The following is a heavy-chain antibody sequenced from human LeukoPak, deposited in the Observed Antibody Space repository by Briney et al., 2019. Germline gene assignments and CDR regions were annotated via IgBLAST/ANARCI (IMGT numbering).Heavy chain of an antibody. CDR2: LRDTEST. J-gene: IGHJ4*02. Sequence: SETLSLTCTVSGASISTHYWSWLRQPPGKELEWIAYLRDTESTKDNPSLKSRGALSADTSKNQFSLRLTSVPAAQPAIYYCATLNRGSVFGYFNFWGQGLLVTVSS. V-gene: IGHV4-59*11. CDR1: GASISTHY. CDR3: ATLNRGSVFGYFNF. D-gene: IGHD1-14*01.